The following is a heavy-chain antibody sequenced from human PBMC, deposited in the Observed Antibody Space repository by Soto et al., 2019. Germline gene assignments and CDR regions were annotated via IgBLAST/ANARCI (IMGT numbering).Heavy chain of an antibody. J-gene: IGHJ6*02. Sequence: PGGSVRLSCTASGFTFGDYAMSWFRQAPGKGLEWVGFIRSKAYGGTTEYAASVKGRFTISRDDSKSIAYLQMNSLKTEDTAVYYCTRAYVTRPHYYYYGMDVWGQGTTVTVSS. D-gene: IGHD2-21*02. CDR2: IRSKAYGGTT. CDR3: TRAYVTRPHYYYYGMDV. CDR1: GFTFGDYA. V-gene: IGHV3-49*03.